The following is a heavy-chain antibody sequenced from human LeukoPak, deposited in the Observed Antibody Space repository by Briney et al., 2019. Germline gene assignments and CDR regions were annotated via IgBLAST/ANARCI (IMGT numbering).Heavy chain of an antibody. Sequence: GGSLTLSCAASGFTFSVRGMTWVRQAPGKGLEWVSTIPRRCNDIYYADSVKGRFTSSRDNAKTSVYLQMNSLTADDTAVYYCARDGSGWSRDVWGQASTVSVSS. CDR3: ARDGSGWSRDV. CDR2: IPRRCNDI. CDR1: GFTFSVRG. V-gene: IGHV3-21*01. D-gene: IGHD6-19*01. J-gene: IGHJ6*02.